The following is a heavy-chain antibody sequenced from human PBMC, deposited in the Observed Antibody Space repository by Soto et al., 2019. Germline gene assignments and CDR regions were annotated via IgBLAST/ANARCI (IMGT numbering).Heavy chain of an antibody. J-gene: IGHJ4*02. CDR2: IKSKNDGGTR. CDR1: GFIFSSAW. CDR3: VEGWNDF. D-gene: IGHD1-1*01. V-gene: IGHV3-15*01. Sequence: GGSLRLSCATLGFIFSSAWMSWVRQAPGKGLEWVGRIKSKNDGGTRDYAAPVKGRFNISRDDSKNMLYLQMNSLKAEDTAVYYCVEGWNDFWGQGTLVTVSS.